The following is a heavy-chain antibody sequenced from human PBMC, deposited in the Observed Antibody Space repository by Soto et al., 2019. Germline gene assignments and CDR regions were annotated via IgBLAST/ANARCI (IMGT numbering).Heavy chain of an antibody. J-gene: IGHJ4*02. V-gene: IGHV4-34*01. CDR1: GGSVIGYY. CDR3: AGPYNCGSACYPAYSLDS. D-gene: IGHD2-21*02. CDR2: INHSGST. Sequence: SETLSPTCAVYGGSVIGYYCSLGRHPPLRGLEWIGKINHSGSTYNPSLKSRVTISLDTSKNQFSLTLSSVTAADTAVYYGAGPYNCGSACYPAYSLDSWGQGTLVTVS.